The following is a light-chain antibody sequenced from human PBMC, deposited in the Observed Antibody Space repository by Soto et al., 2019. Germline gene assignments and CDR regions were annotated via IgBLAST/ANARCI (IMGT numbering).Light chain of an antibody. CDR1: SSTFANNY. CDR3: AAYTCNWNGPV. J-gene: IGLJ2*01. CDR2: RTD. Sequence: QSALTQPPSVSGTPGQRVSISCSGDSSTFANNYVHWYQQVPGAAPKLLMYRTDQRPSGVPERFSGSKSGTSASLTISGLRPEDEAQYYCAAYTCNWNGPVFGGGTKLTVL. V-gene: IGLV1-47*01.